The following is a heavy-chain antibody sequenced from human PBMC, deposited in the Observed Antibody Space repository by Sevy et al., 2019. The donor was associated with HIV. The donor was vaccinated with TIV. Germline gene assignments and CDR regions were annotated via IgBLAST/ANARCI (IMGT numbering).Heavy chain of an antibody. CDR2: ITTSSSII. CDR3: ARGFCVSSSCSGSS. D-gene: IGHD2-2*01. V-gene: IGHV3-48*01. Sequence: GGSLRLSCAASGFTFSLYSMTWVRQAPGKGPEWISYITTSSSIIYYADSVKGRFTISRDNAKNSLYLQMDSLTAEDTAVYYCARGFCVSSSCSGSSWGQGTLVTVSS. J-gene: IGHJ4*02. CDR1: GFTFSLYS.